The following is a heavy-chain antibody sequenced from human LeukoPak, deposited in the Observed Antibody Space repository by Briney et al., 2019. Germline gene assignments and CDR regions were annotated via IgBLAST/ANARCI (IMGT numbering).Heavy chain of an antibody. Sequence: GGSLRLSCAASGFTFSSYGMHWVRQAPGKGLEWVAFIRYDGSNKYYADSVKGRFTISRDNSKNTLYLQMNSLRAEDTAVYYCAKDLGYCSSTSCYIFGARPIQGLDYWGQGTLVTVSS. V-gene: IGHV3-30*02. CDR1: GFTFSSYG. J-gene: IGHJ4*02. D-gene: IGHD2-2*02. CDR3: AKDLGYCSSTSCYIFGARPIQGLDY. CDR2: IRYDGSNK.